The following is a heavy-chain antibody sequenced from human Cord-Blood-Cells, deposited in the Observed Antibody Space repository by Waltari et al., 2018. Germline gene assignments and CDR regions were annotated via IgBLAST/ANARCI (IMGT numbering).Heavy chain of an antibody. CDR2: INPNSGGT. D-gene: IGHD6-13*01. V-gene: IGHV1-2*02. J-gene: IGHJ5*02. CDR3: ARDLSSSSWYWFDP. CDR1: GYTFTGYY. Sequence: KVSCKASGYTFTGYYMHWVRQAPGQGLEWMGWINPNSGGTNYAQKFQGRVTMTRDTSISTAYMELSRLRSDDTAVYYCARDLSSSSWYWFDPWGQGTLVTVSS.